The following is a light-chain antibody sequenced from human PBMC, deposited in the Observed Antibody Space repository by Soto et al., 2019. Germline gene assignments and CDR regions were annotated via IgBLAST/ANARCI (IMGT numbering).Light chain of an antibody. CDR3: QQYGSSPYT. CDR2: GAS. Sequence: EIVLTQSPGTLYLSPGERATLSCRASQSVSSSYLAWYQQKPGQAPRLLIYGASSRATGIPDRFSGSGSGTDFTLTISRLEPEDCAVDYCQQYGSSPYTFGQVTKLEIK. V-gene: IGKV3-20*01. J-gene: IGKJ2*01. CDR1: QSVSSSY.